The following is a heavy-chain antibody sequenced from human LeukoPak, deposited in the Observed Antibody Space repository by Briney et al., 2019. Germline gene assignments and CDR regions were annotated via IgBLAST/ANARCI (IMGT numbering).Heavy chain of an antibody. CDR2: LNPNNGAT. V-gene: IGHV1-2*02. CDR3: ARDLGFCSGGSCGSMTTVTSYDY. CDR1: GYTFTDYY. D-gene: IGHD2-15*01. J-gene: IGHJ4*02. Sequence: ASVKVSCKASGYTFTDYYMHWVRQAPGQGLEWMGWLNPNNGATNFAQKFQGRVTMTRDTSISTTYMELSRLRSDDPAVYYCARDLGFCSGGSCGSMTTVTSYDYWGQGTLVTVSS.